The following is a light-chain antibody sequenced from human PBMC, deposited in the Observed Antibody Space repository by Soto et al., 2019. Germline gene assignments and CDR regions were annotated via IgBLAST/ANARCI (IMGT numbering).Light chain of an antibody. V-gene: IGKV3-15*01. Sequence: EIVLTQSPATLSVSPGERATLXCRASQSVSSNLAWYQQKPGQAPRLLIYGASTRATGIPARFSGSGSGTEFTLTISSLQSEDFAVYYCQQYNNWPQTFGQGTKVDIK. CDR1: QSVSSN. J-gene: IGKJ1*01. CDR3: QQYNNWPQT. CDR2: GAS.